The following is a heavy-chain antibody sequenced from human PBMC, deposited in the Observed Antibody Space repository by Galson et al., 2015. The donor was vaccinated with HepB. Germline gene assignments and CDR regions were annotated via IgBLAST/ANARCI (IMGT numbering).Heavy chain of an antibody. CDR2: IYSGGST. CDR3: ASHPLGYSYGYFDY. D-gene: IGHD5-18*01. J-gene: IGHJ4*02. CDR1: GFTVSSNY. V-gene: IGHV3-66*04. Sequence: SLRLSCAASGFTVSSNYMSWVRQAPGKGLEWVSVIYSGGSTYYADSVKGRFTISRDNSKNTLYLQMNSLRAEDTAVYYCASHPLGYSYGYFDYWGQAALVTVSS.